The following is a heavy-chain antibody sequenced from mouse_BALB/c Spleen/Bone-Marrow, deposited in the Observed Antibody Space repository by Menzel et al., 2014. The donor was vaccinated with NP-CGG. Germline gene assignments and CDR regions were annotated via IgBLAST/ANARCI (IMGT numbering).Heavy chain of an antibody. Sequence: QVQLQQSGAELVRPGVSVKISCKGSGYTFTDYAIHWVKQSHAKSPEWIGLISGYYGDAIYNQKFKGKATMTVDKSSSTAYMDLARLTSEDSAIYYCARSGKVRNAMDYWGQGTSVTVSS. CDR2: ISGYYGDA. CDR3: ARSGKVRNAMDY. V-gene: IGHV1S137*01. CDR1: GYTFTDYA. D-gene: IGHD2-14*01. J-gene: IGHJ4*01.